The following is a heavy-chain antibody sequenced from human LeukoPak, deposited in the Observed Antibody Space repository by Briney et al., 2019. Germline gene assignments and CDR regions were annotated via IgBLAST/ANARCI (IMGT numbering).Heavy chain of an antibody. CDR1: GFTFSSYS. CDR3: ASELLWWD. CDR2: ISSGNSYI. V-gene: IGHV3-21*04. D-gene: IGHD2-2*01. Sequence: GGSLRLSCVASGFTFSSYSMNWVRQAPGKGLEWVSSISSGNSYIFYADSVKGRFTISRDNAKNSLFLQMNSLRAEDTAVYYCASELLWWDWGQGTLVTVSS. J-gene: IGHJ4*02.